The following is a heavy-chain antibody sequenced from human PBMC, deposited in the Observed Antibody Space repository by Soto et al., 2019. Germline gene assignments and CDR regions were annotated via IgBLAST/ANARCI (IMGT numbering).Heavy chain of an antibody. J-gene: IGHJ4*02. Sequence: QVQLVQSGVEVKKPGASVTVSCKASGYTFTSYGITWVRQAPGQGLEWMGWISAYNGNTHYAQNLQGRVTMTTDTSTYIAYMDLRSLQFDDTAVYYCARDFGSDLSAPGAVFDYWGQGSLVTVSS. CDR1: GYTFTSYG. D-gene: IGHD3-3*01. CDR2: ISAYNGNT. V-gene: IGHV1-18*04. CDR3: ARDFGSDLSAPGAVFDY.